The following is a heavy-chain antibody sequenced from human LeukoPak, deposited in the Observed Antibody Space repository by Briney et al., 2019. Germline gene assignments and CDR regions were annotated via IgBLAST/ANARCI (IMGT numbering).Heavy chain of an antibody. J-gene: IGHJ2*01. CDR1: GGSISSSSYY. D-gene: IGHD2-2*02. CDR3: ARSYCSSTSCYIYFDL. Sequence: SETLSLTCTVSGGSISSSSYYWGWIRQPPGKGLEWIGSIYYSGSTYYNPSLKSRVTISVDTSKNQFSLKLSSVTAADTAVYYCARSYCSSTSCYIYFDLWGRGTLVTVSS. V-gene: IGHV4-39*01. CDR2: IYYSGST.